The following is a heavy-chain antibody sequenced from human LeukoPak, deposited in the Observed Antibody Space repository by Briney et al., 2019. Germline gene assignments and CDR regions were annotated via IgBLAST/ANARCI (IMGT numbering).Heavy chain of an antibody. Sequence: GGSLRLSCAASGFTFSTYCMNWVRQAPGKGLEWVSSFSSSSYIYYADSVKGRFTISRDNAKNSLYLQMNSLRAEDTALYYCARGRSYYDSSGHRILYFDYWGQGTLVTVSS. CDR3: ARGRSYYDSSGHRILYFDY. V-gene: IGHV3-21*04. D-gene: IGHD3-22*01. CDR2: FSSSSYI. CDR1: GFTFSTYC. J-gene: IGHJ4*02.